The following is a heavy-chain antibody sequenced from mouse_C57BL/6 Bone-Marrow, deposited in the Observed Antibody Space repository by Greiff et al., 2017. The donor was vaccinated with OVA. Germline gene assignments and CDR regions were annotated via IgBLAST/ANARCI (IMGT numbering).Heavy chain of an antibody. CDR3: ARDGDYGSSYGYAMDY. CDR2: SRNKANDYTT. Sequence: EVKLVESGGGLVQSGRSLRLSCATSGFTFSDFYMEWVRQAPGKGLEWIAASRNKANDYTTEYSASVKGRFIVSRDTSQSIIYLQMNALRAEDTAIYYCARDGDYGSSYGYAMDYWGQGTSVTVAS. V-gene: IGHV7-1*01. CDR1: GFTFSDFY. D-gene: IGHD1-1*01. J-gene: IGHJ4*01.